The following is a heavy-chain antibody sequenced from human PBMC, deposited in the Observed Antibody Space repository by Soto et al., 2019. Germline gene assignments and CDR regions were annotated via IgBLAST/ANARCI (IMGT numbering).Heavy chain of an antibody. CDR3: ARDLAYCGGDCYPIDY. V-gene: IGHV1-18*01. CDR2: ISAYNGNT. Sequence: QVQLVQSGAEVKKPGASVKVSCKASGYTFTSNGISWVRQAPGQGLEWMGWISAYNGNTNYAQKLQGRVTMTTNTSTSTAYMELRSLRSDDTAVYYCARDLAYCGGDCYPIDYWGQGTLVTVSS. J-gene: IGHJ4*02. D-gene: IGHD2-21*02. CDR1: GYTFTSNG.